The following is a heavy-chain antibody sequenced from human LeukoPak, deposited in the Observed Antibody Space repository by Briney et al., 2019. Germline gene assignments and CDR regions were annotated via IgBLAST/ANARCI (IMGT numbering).Heavy chain of an antibody. J-gene: IGHJ4*02. CDR2: IYYSGST. Sequence: NASETLSLTCTVSGVSISSSSYYWGWLRQPPGKGLEWIGSIYYSGSTYYNPSLKSRVTISVDTSKNQFSLKLSSVTAADTAVYYCARFIAARPFDYWGQGTLVTVSS. CDR3: ARFIAARPFDY. CDR1: GVSISSSSYY. V-gene: IGHV4-39*01. D-gene: IGHD6-6*01.